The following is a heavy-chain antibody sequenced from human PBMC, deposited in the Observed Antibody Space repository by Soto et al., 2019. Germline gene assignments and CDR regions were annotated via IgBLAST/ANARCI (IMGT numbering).Heavy chain of an antibody. D-gene: IGHD6-13*01. V-gene: IGHV1-24*01. J-gene: IGHJ3*02. CDR2: FDPEDGET. Sequence: ASVKVSCKVSGYTLTELSMHWVRQAPGKGLEWMGGFDPEDGETIYAQKFQGRATMTAETSTATAYMELSSLRSEDTAVYYCATDGHQVAAAGRRGAFDTWGKGPMATVS. CDR3: ATDGHQVAAAGRRGAFDT. CDR1: GYTLTELS.